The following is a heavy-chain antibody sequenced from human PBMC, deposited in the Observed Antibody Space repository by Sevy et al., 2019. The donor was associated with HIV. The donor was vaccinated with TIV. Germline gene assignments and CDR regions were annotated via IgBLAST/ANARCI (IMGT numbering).Heavy chain of an antibody. CDR1: GGSISSSSYY. CDR2: IYYSGST. Sequence: SETLSLTCTVSGGSISSSSYYWGWIHQPPGKGLEWIGSIYYSGSTYYNPSLKSRVTISVDTSKNQFSLKLSSVTAADTAVYYCACLYDSSGYPVGAFDYWGQGTLVTVSS. D-gene: IGHD3-22*01. J-gene: IGHJ4*02. CDR3: ACLYDSSGYPVGAFDY. V-gene: IGHV4-39*01.